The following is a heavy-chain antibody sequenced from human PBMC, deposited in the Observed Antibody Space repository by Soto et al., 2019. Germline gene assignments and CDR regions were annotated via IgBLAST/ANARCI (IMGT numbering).Heavy chain of an antibody. D-gene: IGHD3-16*02. Sequence: GGSLRLSCAASGFTFSSYAMSWVRQAPGKGLEWVSAISGSGGSTSYADSVKGRFTISRDNSKNTLYLQMNSLRAEDTAVYYCAKAYYDYIWGSYRSGFDYWGQGTLVTVSS. CDR2: ISGSGGST. CDR1: GFTFSSYA. J-gene: IGHJ4*02. V-gene: IGHV3-23*01. CDR3: AKAYYDYIWGSYRSGFDY.